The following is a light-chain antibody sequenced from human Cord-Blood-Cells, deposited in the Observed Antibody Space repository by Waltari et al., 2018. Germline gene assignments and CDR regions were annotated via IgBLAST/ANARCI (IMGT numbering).Light chain of an antibody. CDR1: QSVLYSSNNKNY. CDR3: QQYYSTPYT. Sequence: DIVMTQSPDSLAVSLGEWATINCKPSQSVLYSSNNKNYLAWYQQKPGQPPKLLIYWASTRESGVPDRFSGSGSGTDFTLTISSLQAEDVAVYYCQQYYSTPYTFGQGTKLEIK. V-gene: IGKV4-1*01. CDR2: WAS. J-gene: IGKJ2*01.